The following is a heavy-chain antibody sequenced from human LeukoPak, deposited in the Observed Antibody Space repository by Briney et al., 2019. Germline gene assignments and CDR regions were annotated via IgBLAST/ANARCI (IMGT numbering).Heavy chain of an antibody. CDR2: FYYSGST. V-gene: IGHV4-59*01. Sequence: SETLSLTRTVSGGSISSYYWSWIRQPPGKGLEWIGYFYYSGSTDYNPSLKSRVTISVDTSKNQFSLNLSSVTAADTAVYYCARDSSAHFDYWGQGTLVTVSS. J-gene: IGHJ4*02. CDR1: GGSISSYY. CDR3: ARDSSAHFDY.